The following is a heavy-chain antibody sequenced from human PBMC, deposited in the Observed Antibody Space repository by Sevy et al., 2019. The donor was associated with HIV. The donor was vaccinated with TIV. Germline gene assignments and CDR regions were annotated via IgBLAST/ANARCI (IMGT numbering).Heavy chain of an antibody. CDR3: ARGTHDYGDYDRDAFDI. D-gene: IGHD4-17*01. CDR2: ISGGGTYI. V-gene: IGHV3-21*01. CDR1: EFNFSSYS. J-gene: IGHJ3*02. Sequence: GGSLRLSCATSEFNFSSYSMNWVRQAPGNGLEWVSSISGGGTYIYYADSVKGRFTISRDNAKNSLSLQMNSLRAEDTAVYYCARGTHDYGDYDRDAFDIWGQGTMVTVSS.